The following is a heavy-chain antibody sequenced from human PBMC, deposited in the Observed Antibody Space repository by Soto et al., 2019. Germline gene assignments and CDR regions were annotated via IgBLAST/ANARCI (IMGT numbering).Heavy chain of an antibody. J-gene: IGHJ6*02. V-gene: IGHV3-33*01. CDR3: ARENIYYDGSGHDYHHGMDV. CDR1: GFNFRSYG. Sequence: PGGSLRLSCVASGFNFRSYGFHWVRQAPGKGLEWVAFIWYDGTKKSYVDSVEGRFTISRDNSKNTLYLQMNSLRAGDTAVYYCARENIYYDGSGHDYHHGMDVWGQGTTVTVSS. D-gene: IGHD3-22*01. CDR2: IWYDGTKK.